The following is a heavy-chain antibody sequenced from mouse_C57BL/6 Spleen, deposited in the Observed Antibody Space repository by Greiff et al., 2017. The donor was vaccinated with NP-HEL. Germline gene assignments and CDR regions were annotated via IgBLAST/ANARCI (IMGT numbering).Heavy chain of an antibody. D-gene: IGHD2-1*01. CDR1: GFTFSSYA. V-gene: IGHV5-4*03. CDR2: ISDGGSYT. J-gene: IGHJ4*01. Sequence: MLVESGGGLVKPGGSLKLSCAASGFTFSSYAMSWVRQTPEKRLEWVATISDGGSYTYYPDNVKGRFTISRDNAKNNLYLQMSHLKSEDTAMYYCAREDGNYPYYYAMDYWGQGTSVTVSS. CDR3: AREDGNYPYYYAMDY.